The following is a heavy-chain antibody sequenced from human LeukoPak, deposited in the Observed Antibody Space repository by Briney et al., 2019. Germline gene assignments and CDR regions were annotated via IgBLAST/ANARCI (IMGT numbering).Heavy chain of an antibody. J-gene: IGHJ4*02. CDR3: ARDSNWGFQ. Sequence: SETLSLTCTVSGGSFNFYFWHWIRQPSGKGLEWLADIDNRGSTQYNPSLRGRGTISVDTSRNHASLRLTSVTAADTAVYFCARDSNWGFQWGPGTLVTVSS. D-gene: IGHD7-27*01. CDR1: GGSFNFYF. CDR2: IDNRGST. V-gene: IGHV4-34*01.